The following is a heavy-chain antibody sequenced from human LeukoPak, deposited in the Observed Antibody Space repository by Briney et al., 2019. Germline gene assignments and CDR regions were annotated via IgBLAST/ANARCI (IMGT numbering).Heavy chain of an antibody. D-gene: IGHD2-21*01. CDR1: GFPFSSYG. J-gene: IGHJ4*02. CDR2: LVYDERN. V-gene: IGHV3-33*01. CDR3: ARDLSAAYDF. Sequence: PGGSLRLSCAASGFPFSSYGMHWVRQAPGKGLGWVARLVYDERNDYANSVKGRFTISRDNSKNTLYLQMDNLRVDDTAVYYCARDLSAAYDFWGQGILVTVSS.